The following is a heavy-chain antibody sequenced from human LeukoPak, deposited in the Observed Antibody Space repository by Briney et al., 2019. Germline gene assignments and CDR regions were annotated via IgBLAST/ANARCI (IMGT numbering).Heavy chain of an antibody. CDR3: ARGPSAPRLLWFGELRRLWFDP. J-gene: IGHJ5*02. CDR2: IIPIFDTT. D-gene: IGHD3-10*01. CDR1: GDTFSSYA. V-gene: IGHV1-69*05. Sequence: ASVKVSCKASGDTFSSYAITWVRQAPGQGLEWMGGIIPIFDTTNYAQKFQGRVTMTRNTSISTAYMELSSLRSEDTAVYYCARGPSAPRLLWFGELRRLWFDPWGQGTLVTVSS.